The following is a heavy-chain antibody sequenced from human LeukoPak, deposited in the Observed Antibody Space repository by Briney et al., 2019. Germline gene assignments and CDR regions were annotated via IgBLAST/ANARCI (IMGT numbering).Heavy chain of an antibody. V-gene: IGHV4-39*07. D-gene: IGHD3-10*01. CDR3: ARDGNYYGSGSYYGGLDY. J-gene: IGHJ4*02. CDR2: IYYSGGT. CDR1: GGSISSSSYY. Sequence: SETLSLTCTVSGGSISSSSYYWGWIRQPPGKGLEWIGSIYYSGGTYYNPSLKSRVTISVDTSKNQFSLKLSSVTAADTAVYYCARDGNYYGSGSYYGGLDYWGQGTLVTVSS.